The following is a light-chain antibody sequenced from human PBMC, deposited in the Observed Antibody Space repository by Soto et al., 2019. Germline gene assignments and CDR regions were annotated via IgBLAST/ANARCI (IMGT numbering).Light chain of an antibody. CDR3: SSYTCSSTYV. Sequence: QSVPAQPDSVSGSPGQSITIPCTGTSSHVGGYNYVSWYQQHPGKAPKLMIYEVSNRPSGVSNRFSGSKSGNTASLTISGLQAEDEADYYCSSYTCSSTYVFGTGTKV. CDR1: SSHVGGYNY. J-gene: IGLJ1*01. V-gene: IGLV2-14*01. CDR2: EVS.